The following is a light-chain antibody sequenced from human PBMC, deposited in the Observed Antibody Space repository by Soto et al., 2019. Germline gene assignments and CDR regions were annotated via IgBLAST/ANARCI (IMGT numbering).Light chain of an antibody. Sequence: EILLTQSPGALAVSPGEVATLSCRAGQSVRDNLAWYQQKPGQAPRLLIYRASIRATGVPARFSGSGSGTDFTLTIRGLQPEDFATYYCQQSSGSRDWAFGQGTKVDIK. CDR2: RAS. CDR1: QSVRDN. J-gene: IGKJ1*01. CDR3: QQSSGSRDWA. V-gene: IGKV3-15*01.